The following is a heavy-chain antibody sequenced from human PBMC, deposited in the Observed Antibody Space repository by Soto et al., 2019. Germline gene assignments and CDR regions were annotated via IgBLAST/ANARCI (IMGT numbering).Heavy chain of an antibody. CDR1: EFTFGNYA. J-gene: IGHJ4*02. D-gene: IGHD5-18*01. CDR2: ISDNGGTT. Sequence: GGSLRLSCAASEFTFGNYAMSWVRQAPGKGLEWVSSISDNGGTTYYADSVKGRFTISRDNSKNTLYLQMNSLRAEDTAVYYCAKEGGYFVDTVKIDYWGQRALVTVSA. CDR3: AKEGGYFVDTVKIDY. V-gene: IGHV3-23*01.